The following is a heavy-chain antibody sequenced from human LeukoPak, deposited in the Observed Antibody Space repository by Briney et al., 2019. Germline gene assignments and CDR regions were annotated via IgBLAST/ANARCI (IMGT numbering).Heavy chain of an antibody. CDR1: GFTFSSYS. D-gene: IGHD6-19*01. J-gene: IGHJ4*02. V-gene: IGHV3-21*01. Sequence: GGSLRLSCAASGFTFSSYSMNWVRQAPGKGLEWVSSISSSSSYIYYADSVKGRFTISRDNSKNTLYLQMNSQRAEDTAVYYCASGYSSGWYGVDYWGQGTQVTVSS. CDR2: ISSSSSYI. CDR3: ASGYSSGWYGVDY.